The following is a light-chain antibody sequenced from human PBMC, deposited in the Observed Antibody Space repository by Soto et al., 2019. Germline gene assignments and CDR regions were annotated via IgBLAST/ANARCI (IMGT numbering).Light chain of an antibody. Sequence: QSALTQPPSASGSPGQSVTISCTGTSSDVGGYNYVAWYQHHPGKAPKLMIYEVTKRPSGVPDRFSGSKSGNTASLTVSGRQAEDEADYYCSSYADSNIWVFGGGTKVTVL. V-gene: IGLV2-8*01. CDR3: SSYADSNIWV. J-gene: IGLJ3*02. CDR1: SSDVGGYNY. CDR2: EVT.